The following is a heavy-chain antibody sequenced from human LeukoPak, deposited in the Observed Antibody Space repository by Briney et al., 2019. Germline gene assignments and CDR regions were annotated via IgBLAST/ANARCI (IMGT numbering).Heavy chain of an antibody. V-gene: IGHV4-34*01. Sequence: SETLSLTCAVYGGSFSGYYWSWIRQPPGKGLEWIGEINHSGSTNYNPSLKSRVTISVDTSKNQFSLKLSSVTAADTAVYYCARGTMVRAVIITVRYYYYMDVWGKGTTVTVSS. CDR2: INHSGST. J-gene: IGHJ6*03. D-gene: IGHD3-10*01. CDR3: ARGTMVRAVIITVRYYYYMDV. CDR1: GGSFSGYY.